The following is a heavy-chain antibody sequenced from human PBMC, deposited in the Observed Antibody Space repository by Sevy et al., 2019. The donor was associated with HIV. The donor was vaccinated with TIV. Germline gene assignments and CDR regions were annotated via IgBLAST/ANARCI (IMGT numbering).Heavy chain of an antibody. CDR2: IWYDGSDK. Sequence: GGSLRLSCAASGFTFSSYGMRWVRQAPGKGLEWVAVIWYDGSDKYYADSVKGRFTISRDNSKNTLYLQMNSLRAEDTAVYYCAGGSYKGAFDIWGQGTMVTVSS. D-gene: IGHD1-26*01. J-gene: IGHJ3*02. V-gene: IGHV3-33*01. CDR3: AGGSYKGAFDI. CDR1: GFTFSSYG.